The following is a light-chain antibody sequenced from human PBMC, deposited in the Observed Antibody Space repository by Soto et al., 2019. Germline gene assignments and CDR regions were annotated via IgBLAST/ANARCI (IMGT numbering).Light chain of an antibody. CDR1: HRISASY. V-gene: IGKV3-20*01. Sequence: IVLTKSPGTLYSSPGEIATFSCRASHRISASYVAWYKQKPGQAPRLVIYGGSNRATGIPDRFSGSGSGADFPLTINRLEPEYFALYFCQQSGSSPWTFGQGTKVQIK. J-gene: IGKJ1*01. CDR2: GGS. CDR3: QQSGSSPWT.